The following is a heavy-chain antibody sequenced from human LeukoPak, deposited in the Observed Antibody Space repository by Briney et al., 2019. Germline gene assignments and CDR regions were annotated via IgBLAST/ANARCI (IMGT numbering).Heavy chain of an antibody. D-gene: IGHD3-10*01. CDR2: ISGSGGST. V-gene: IGHV3-23*01. Sequence: GGSLRLSCAASGFTFSSYAMSWVRQAPGKGLEWVSAISGSGGSTYYADSVKGRFTISRDNSKNTLYLQMNSLRAEDTAVYYCATTQKDPMVRGVTIYYYYVMDVWGRGTTVTVSS. J-gene: IGHJ6*02. CDR3: ATTQKDPMVRGVTIYYYYVMDV. CDR1: GFTFSSYA.